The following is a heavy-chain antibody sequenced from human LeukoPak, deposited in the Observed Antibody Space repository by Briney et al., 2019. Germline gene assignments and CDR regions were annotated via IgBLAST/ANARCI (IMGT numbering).Heavy chain of an antibody. J-gene: IGHJ5*02. CDR2: ISSSSSTI. CDR3: ARPEEGFDP. CDR1: GFTFSSYS. V-gene: IGHV3-48*04. Sequence: GGSLRLSCAASGFTFSSYSMNWVRQAPGKGLEWVSYISSSSSTIYYADSVKGRFTISRDNAKNSMYLQMNSLRAEDTAVYYCARPEEGFDPWGQGTLVTVSS.